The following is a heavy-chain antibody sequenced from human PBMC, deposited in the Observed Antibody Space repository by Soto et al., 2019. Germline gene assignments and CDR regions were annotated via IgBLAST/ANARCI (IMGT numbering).Heavy chain of an antibody. CDR1: GFTFSSYA. V-gene: IGHV3-64D*06. Sequence: GGSLRLSCSASGFTFSSYAMHWVRQAPGKGLEYVSAISSNGGSTYYADSVNGIFTFCRDNSKNTLDLQMSSRRADDTALYYCVKVIPGGAFDIWGQGTMVTVSS. CDR2: ISSNGGST. J-gene: IGHJ3*02. D-gene: IGHD2-2*01. CDR3: VKVIPGGAFDI.